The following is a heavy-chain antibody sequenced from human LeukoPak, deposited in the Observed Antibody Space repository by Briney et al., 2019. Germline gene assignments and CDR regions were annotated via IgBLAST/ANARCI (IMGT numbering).Heavy chain of an antibody. J-gene: IGHJ4*02. CDR2: IRSKAFGGTI. V-gene: IGHV3-49*04. CDR3: TRAPYSNYVNLDY. Sequence: GGSLRLSCTASVFSFGDYAMSWVRQAPGRGLECVGFIRSKAFGGTIEYAASVKGRFTISRDDSKSIAYLKMNSLKTEDTAVYYCTRAPYSNYVNLDYWGQGTLVTVSS. CDR1: VFSFGDYA. D-gene: IGHD4-11*01.